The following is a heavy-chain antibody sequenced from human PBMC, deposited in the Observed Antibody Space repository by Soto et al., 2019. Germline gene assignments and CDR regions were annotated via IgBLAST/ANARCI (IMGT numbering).Heavy chain of an antibody. Sequence: SETLSLTCTASGGSISPYYWSWIWQPPGEGMEWLGYIYYSGYTNYNPSLKSRLTISVDTSKNQFSLRLSSVTAADTAVYFCARLIRDASGSYRLDYWGRGTLVTVSS. J-gene: IGHJ4*02. CDR1: GGSISPYY. D-gene: IGHD3-10*01. CDR2: IYYSGYT. CDR3: ARLIRDASGSYRLDY. V-gene: IGHV4-59*08.